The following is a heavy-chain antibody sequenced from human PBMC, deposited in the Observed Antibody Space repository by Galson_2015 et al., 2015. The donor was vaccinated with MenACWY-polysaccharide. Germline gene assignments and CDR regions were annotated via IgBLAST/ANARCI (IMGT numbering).Heavy chain of an antibody. CDR2: ISWNSGSI. Sequence: SLRLSCAASGFTFDDYAMHWVRQAPGKGLEWVSGISWNSGSIGYADSVKGRFTISRDNAKNSLYLQMNSLRAEDTALYYCAKDWGSSSHHYYYYYGMDVWGQGTTVTVSS. V-gene: IGHV3-9*01. J-gene: IGHJ6*02. D-gene: IGHD6-6*01. CDR3: AKDWGSSSHHYYYYYGMDV. CDR1: GFTFDDYA.